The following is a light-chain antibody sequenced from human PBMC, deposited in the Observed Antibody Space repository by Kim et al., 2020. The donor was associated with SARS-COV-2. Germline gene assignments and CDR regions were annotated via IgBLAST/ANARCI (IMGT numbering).Light chain of an antibody. CDR2: GTN. CDR1: NSNIGSST. CDR3: ASWDDSLNGQV. J-gene: IGLJ1*01. V-gene: IGLV1-44*01. Sequence: GQRVTISGSESNSNIGSSTVNWYQQLPGTAPKLLIYGTNQRPMGVPDRFSGSKSGTSASLAISGLRSEDESDYYCASWDDSLNGQVFGTGTKVTVL.